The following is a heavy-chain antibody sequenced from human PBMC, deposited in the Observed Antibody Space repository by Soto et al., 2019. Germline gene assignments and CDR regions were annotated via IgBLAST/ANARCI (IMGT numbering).Heavy chain of an antibody. CDR2: IYYSGST. Sequence: SETLSLTCTVSGGSISSGGYCWSWIRQHPGKGKEWIGYIYYSGSTYYNPSLKSRVTISVDTSKNQFSLKLSSVTVAYTALYYCARHRYSYGVYYFDYWGQGTLVTV. CDR3: ARHRYSYGVYYFDY. D-gene: IGHD5-18*01. V-gene: IGHV4-31*03. CDR1: GGSISSGGYC. J-gene: IGHJ4*02.